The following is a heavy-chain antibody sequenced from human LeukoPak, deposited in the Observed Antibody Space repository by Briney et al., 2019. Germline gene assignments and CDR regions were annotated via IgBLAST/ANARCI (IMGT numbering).Heavy chain of an antibody. D-gene: IGHD3-22*01. J-gene: IGHJ4*02. CDR3: ARARNYYDSSGSFDY. CDR2: INLNSGGT. CDR1: GYTFTGYH. Sequence: ASVKVSCKASGYTFTGYHMHWVRQAPGQGLEWMGWINLNSGGTNYAQKFQGRVTMTRDTSISTAYMELSRLRSDDTAVYYCARARNYYDSSGSFDYWGQGTLVTVSS. V-gene: IGHV1-2*02.